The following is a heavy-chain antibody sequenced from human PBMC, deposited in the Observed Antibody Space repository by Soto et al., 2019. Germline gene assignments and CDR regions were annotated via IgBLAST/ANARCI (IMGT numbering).Heavy chain of an antibody. Sequence: GGSLRLSCAGSGFIFSSHAMPWVRQAPGKGLEWVAVISYDGSSKYYADSVKGRFTIIRDNSKNTLYLQMNSLRAEDTAVYYCARVDYGDYGWYFDLWGRGTLVTVSS. CDR3: ARVDYGDYGWYFDL. J-gene: IGHJ2*01. CDR1: GFIFSSHA. D-gene: IGHD4-17*01. V-gene: IGHV3-30-3*01. CDR2: ISYDGSSK.